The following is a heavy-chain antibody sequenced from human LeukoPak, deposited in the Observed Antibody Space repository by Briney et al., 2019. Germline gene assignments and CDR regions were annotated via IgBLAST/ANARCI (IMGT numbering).Heavy chain of an antibody. CDR2: FNGGGWYS. Sequence: GGSLRLSCAASGFSLSNYAMGWVRQAPGKGLEWLSVFNGGGWYSNHADSVKGRFTMSRDTSKNTLYLQMNSLRAEDTAVYYCARGHSSSYYYGMDVWGQGTTVTVSS. J-gene: IGHJ6*02. CDR3: ARGHSSSYYYGMDV. CDR1: GFSLSNYA. V-gene: IGHV3-23*01. D-gene: IGHD2-21*01.